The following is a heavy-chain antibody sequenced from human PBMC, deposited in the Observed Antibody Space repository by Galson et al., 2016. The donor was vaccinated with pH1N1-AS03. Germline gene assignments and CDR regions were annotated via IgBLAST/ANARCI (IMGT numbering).Heavy chain of an antibody. Sequence: QSGAEVKKPGASVKVSCKASGYVFGSYRISWVRQAPGQGLEWKGWISVYNGNTNHAQNLQGRVTMSTDTSTTTAYMELRSLTSDDTAVYYCARQTMVHYFDYWGQGTLVTVSS. J-gene: IGHJ4*02. D-gene: IGHD3-10*01. V-gene: IGHV1-18*01. CDR3: ARQTMVHYFDY. CDR1: GYVFGSYR. CDR2: ISVYNGNT.